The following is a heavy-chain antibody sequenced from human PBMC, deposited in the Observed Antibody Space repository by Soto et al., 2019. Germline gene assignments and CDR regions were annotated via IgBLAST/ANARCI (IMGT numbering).Heavy chain of an antibody. J-gene: IGHJ6*02. CDR1: GDNVSSNCAA. V-gene: IGHV6-1*01. D-gene: IGHD3-10*01. Sequence: IGSVSGDNVSSNCAAWNWIRQSPSRGLEWLGRTYYKSKWNNDYALSVKSRITINPDTSKNQFSLHLYSVTPEDTAVYYCTGITWFRGMDFLGQGTPVT. CDR3: TGITWFRGMDF. CDR2: TYYKSKWNN.